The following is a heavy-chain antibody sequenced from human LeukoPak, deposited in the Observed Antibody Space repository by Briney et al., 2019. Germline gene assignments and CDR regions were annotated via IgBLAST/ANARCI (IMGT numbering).Heavy chain of an antibody. Sequence: GSSVKVSCKASGGTFSSYTITWVRQAPGQGLEWMGRIIPILGKPNYVQKFQGRVTITADKSTSTAYMELSSLRSEDTAVYYCFGNYYGKDVWGQGTTVTVSS. CDR3: FGNYYGKDV. J-gene: IGHJ6*02. V-gene: IGHV1-69*02. CDR2: IIPILGKP. D-gene: IGHD1-14*01. CDR1: GGTFSSYT.